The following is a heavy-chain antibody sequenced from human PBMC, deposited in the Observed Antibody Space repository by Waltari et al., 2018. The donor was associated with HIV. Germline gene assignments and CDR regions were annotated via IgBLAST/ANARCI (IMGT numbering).Heavy chain of an antibody. D-gene: IGHD3-16*01. CDR1: NGSISSYY. V-gene: IGHV4-59*01. CDR3: ARTFRGKGFDY. Sequence: QVQLQESGPGLVKPSETLSLSCTVSNGSISSYYWSWIRQPPGKGLEWIGYIYYSWSTSYNPSLKSRVTISVDTSKNQFSLNLSSVTAADTAVYYCARTFRGKGFDYWGQGTLVSVSS. CDR2: IYYSWST. J-gene: IGHJ4*02.